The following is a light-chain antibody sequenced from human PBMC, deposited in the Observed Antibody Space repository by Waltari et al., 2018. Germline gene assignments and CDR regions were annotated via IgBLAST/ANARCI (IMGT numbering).Light chain of an antibody. CDR3: QQYNNWPRT. V-gene: IGKV3-15*01. Sequence: EIVMTQSPATLSVSPGERATLSCRASQIISSTLAWSQQRTGQAPRLLIYGASTRATGIPARFSGSGSGTEFTLTISSLQSEDFAVYYCQQYNNWPRTFGQGTKVEIK. CDR2: GAS. CDR1: QIISST. J-gene: IGKJ1*01.